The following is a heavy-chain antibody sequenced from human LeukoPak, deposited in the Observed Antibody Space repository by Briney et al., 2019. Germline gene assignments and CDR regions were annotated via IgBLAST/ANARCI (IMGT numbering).Heavy chain of an antibody. CDR3: AKGRLAGTGGYYYYYMDV. CDR2: ISGSGGST. V-gene: IGHV3-23*01. CDR1: GCTFSSYA. J-gene: IGHJ6*03. Sequence: GGSLRLSCAASGCTFSSYAMSWVRQAPGKGLEWVSAISGSGGSTYYADSVKRRFTISRDNTTNTLYMQMNSLRAGDTAVYYCAKGRLAGTGGYYYYYMDVWGKGTTVTISS. D-gene: IGHD6-19*01.